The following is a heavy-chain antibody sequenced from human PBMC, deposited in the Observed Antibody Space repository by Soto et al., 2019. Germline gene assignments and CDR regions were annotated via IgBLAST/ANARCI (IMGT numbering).Heavy chain of an antibody. CDR2: IYSGGST. V-gene: IGHV3-53*01. Sequence: GGSLRLSCAASGFTVSSNYMSWVRQAPGKGLEWVSVIYSGGSTYYADSVKGRFTISRDNSKNTLYLQMNSLRAEDTAVYYCARDGGYDSYGMDVWGQGTTVTVSS. J-gene: IGHJ6*02. CDR3: ARDGGYDSYGMDV. CDR1: GFTVSSNY. D-gene: IGHD5-12*01.